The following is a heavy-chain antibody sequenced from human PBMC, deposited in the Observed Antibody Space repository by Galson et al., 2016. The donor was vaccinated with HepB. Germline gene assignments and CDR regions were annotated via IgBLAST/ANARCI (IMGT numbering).Heavy chain of an antibody. V-gene: IGHV3-23*01. Sequence: SLRLSCATSGFTFTDYPMTWVRQAPGKGLEWVSTVGTGHFTHYAGSVKGRFIVSRDNSENTLYLQMNSLRADDTALYFCAREGYSSGHCGAFDIWGRGTVVAVSS. CDR2: VGTGHFT. CDR3: AREGYSSGHCGAFDI. J-gene: IGHJ3*02. CDR1: GFTFTDYP. D-gene: IGHD6-19*01.